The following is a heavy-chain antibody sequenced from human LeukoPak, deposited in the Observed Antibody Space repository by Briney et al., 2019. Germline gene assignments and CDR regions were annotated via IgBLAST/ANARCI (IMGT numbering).Heavy chain of an antibody. Sequence: PGGSLRLSCAASGFTFSSYSMNWVRQAPGKGLEWVSYISGTSRTIYYADSVKGRLTISRDNAKNSLSLQMNSLRDEDTAVYYCARADRSGTYNFDYWGQGTLVTVSS. CDR2: ISGTSRTI. V-gene: IGHV3-48*02. CDR3: ARADRSGTYNFDY. D-gene: IGHD1-26*01. CDR1: GFTFSSYS. J-gene: IGHJ4*02.